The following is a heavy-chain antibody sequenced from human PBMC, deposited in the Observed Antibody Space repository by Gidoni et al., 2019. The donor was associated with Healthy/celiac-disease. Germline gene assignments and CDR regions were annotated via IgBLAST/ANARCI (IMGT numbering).Heavy chain of an antibody. J-gene: IGHJ6*02. Sequence: EVQLLASGVGLVQPGGSLRLSCAASVFTFSSYAMSWVRQAPGKGLEWVSAISGSGVSTYYADSVKGRFTISRDNSKNTLYLKMNSLRAEDTAVYYCAKDASIVVVPAARTPYYYGMDVWGQGTTVTVSS. V-gene: IGHV3-23*01. CDR2: ISGSGVST. CDR3: AKDASIVVVPAARTPYYYGMDV. CDR1: VFTFSSYA. D-gene: IGHD2-2*01.